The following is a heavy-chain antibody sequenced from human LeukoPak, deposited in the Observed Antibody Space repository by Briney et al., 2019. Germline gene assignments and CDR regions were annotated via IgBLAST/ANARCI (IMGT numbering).Heavy chain of an antibody. CDR3: VRWGAHYYHYHMDV. V-gene: IGHV4-59*12. CDR2: IYYSGST. CDR1: GGSISSYY. Sequence: SETLSLTCTVSGGSISSYYWSWIRQPPGKGLEWIGYIYYSGSTNYNPSLKGRVTMSVDTSKNQFSLRLSSVTAADTAVYYCVRWGAHYYHYHMDVWGKGTTVTVSS. D-gene: IGHD1-26*01. J-gene: IGHJ6*03.